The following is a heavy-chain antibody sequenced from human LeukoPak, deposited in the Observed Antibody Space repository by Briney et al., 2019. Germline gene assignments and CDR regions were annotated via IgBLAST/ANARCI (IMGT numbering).Heavy chain of an antibody. D-gene: IGHD1-14*01. CDR1: GFTFSDAW. J-gene: IGHJ4*02. V-gene: IGHV3-69-1*02. CDR3: ARENGREALDY. CDR2: ITSGSAI. Sequence: PGGSLTLSCAASGFTFSDAWMNWVRQAPGKGLEWVSYITSGSAIYYADSVKGRFTISRDNAKNSLYLQMNSLRAEDTAVYYCARENGREALDYWGQGTLVTVSS.